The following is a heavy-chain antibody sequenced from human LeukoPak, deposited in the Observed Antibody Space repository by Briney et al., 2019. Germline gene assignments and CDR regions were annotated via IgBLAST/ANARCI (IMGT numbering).Heavy chain of an antibody. V-gene: IGHV1-8*01. D-gene: IGHD6-6*01. Sequence: GASVKVSCKASGYTFTSYDINWVRQATGQGLEWMGWMNPNSGNTGYAQKFQGRVTMTRNTSISTAYMELSSLRSEDTAVYYCARIAARRNLPNWFDPWGQRTLVTVSS. J-gene: IGHJ5*02. CDR2: MNPNSGNT. CDR3: ARIAARRNLPNWFDP. CDR1: GYTFTSYD.